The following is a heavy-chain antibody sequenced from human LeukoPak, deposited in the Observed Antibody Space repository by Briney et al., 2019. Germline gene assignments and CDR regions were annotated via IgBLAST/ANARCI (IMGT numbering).Heavy chain of an antibody. CDR2: ISAYNGNT. CDR3: AKLVTIFGVVTDYYFDY. J-gene: IGHJ4*02. D-gene: IGHD3-3*01. Sequence: GASVKVSCKASGYTFTSYDISWVRQAPGQGLEWMGWISAYNGNTNYAQKLQGRVTMTTDTSTSTAYMELRSLRSDDTAVYYCAKLVTIFGVVTDYYFDYWGQGTLVTVSS. CDR1: GYTFTSYD. V-gene: IGHV1-18*01.